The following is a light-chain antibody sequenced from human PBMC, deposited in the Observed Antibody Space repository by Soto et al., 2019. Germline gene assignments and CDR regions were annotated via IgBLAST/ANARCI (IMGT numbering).Light chain of an antibody. CDR2: GAS. V-gene: IGKV3-20*01. J-gene: IGKJ5*01. CDR3: QQYGSSPLVT. Sequence: EIVLTQSPGTLSLSPGERATLSCRASQSVSSSYLAWYQQKPGQAPRLLIYGASSRATGIPDRFSGSGSGTDFTLTSRRLEPEDFAVYYCQQYGSSPLVTFGQGTRLEIK. CDR1: QSVSSSY.